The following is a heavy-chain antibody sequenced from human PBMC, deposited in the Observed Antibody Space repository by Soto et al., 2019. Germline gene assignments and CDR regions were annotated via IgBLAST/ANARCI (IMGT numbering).Heavy chain of an antibody. V-gene: IGHV4-59*01. CDR1: GGSISSYY. CDR3: SRDSKTADHDY. CDR2: IYYSGST. J-gene: IGHJ4*02. Sequence: QVQLQESGPGLVKPSETLSLTCTVSGGSISSYYWTWIRQPPGKGLEWIGYIYYSGSTNYNPSLTSRVPISADTSNNQFSLKLSSVTAADTAVNYCSRDSKTADHDYWGQGTLVTVSS.